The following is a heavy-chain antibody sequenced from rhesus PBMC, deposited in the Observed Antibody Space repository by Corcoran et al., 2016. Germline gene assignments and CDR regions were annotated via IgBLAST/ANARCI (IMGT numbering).Heavy chain of an antibody. Sequence: QVQLQESGPGVVKPSETLSLTCAVSGGSISDSYRWSWIRQPPGKGLEWIGYIYGSSTSTNHNPARKSRVTSSKDTSKNQFSLKLSSVTAADTAVYYCARGGVLLAMVDGLDSWGQGVVVTVSS. D-gene: IGHD2-2*01. CDR2: IYGSSTST. J-gene: IGHJ6*01. V-gene: IGHV4S10*01. CDR3: ARGGVLLAMVDGLDS. CDR1: GGSISDSYR.